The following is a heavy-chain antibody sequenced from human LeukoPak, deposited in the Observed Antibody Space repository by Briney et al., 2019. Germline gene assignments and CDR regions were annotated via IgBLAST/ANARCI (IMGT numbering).Heavy chain of an antibody. V-gene: IGHV1-18*01. CDR1: GYTFTSYG. CDR3: ARDRRSAIAVADTGGDY. Sequence: GASVKVSCKASGYTFTSYGISWVRQAPGQGLEWMGWISAYNGNTNYAQKLQGRVTMTTDTSTSTACVELRSLRSDDTAVYYCARDRRSAIAVADTGGDYWGQGTLVTVSS. J-gene: IGHJ4*02. CDR2: ISAYNGNT. D-gene: IGHD6-19*01.